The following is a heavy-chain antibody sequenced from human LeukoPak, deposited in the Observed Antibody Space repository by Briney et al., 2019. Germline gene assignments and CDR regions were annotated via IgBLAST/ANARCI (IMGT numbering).Heavy chain of an antibody. Sequence: GGSLRLSCAASGFTFSNAWMSWVRQAPGKGLEWVGRIKSKTDGGTTDYAAPVKGRFTISRDDSKNTLYLQMNSLKTEDTAVYYCTIGWLEGDFDYWGQGTLVTVSS. CDR1: GFTFSNAW. CDR3: TIGWLEGDFDY. D-gene: IGHD6-19*01. CDR2: IKSKTDGGTT. J-gene: IGHJ4*02. V-gene: IGHV3-15*01.